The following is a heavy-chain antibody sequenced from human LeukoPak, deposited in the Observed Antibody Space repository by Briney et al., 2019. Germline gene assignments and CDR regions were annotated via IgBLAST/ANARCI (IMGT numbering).Heavy chain of an antibody. D-gene: IGHD2-2*01. J-gene: IGHJ4*02. CDR3: ARPYCASTSCPTFEY. V-gene: IGHV4-38-2*01. CDR1: GYSISSGYY. Sequence: SETLSLTCAVSGYSISSGYYWGWIRQPPGKGLEWIGSIYHSGSTYYNPSLKSRVTISVDTSKNQFSLKLSSVTAADTAVYYCARPYCASTSCPTFEYWGQGTLVTVSS. CDR2: IYHSGST.